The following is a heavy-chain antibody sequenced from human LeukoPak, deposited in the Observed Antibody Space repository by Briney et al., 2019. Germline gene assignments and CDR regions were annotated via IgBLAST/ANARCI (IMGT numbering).Heavy chain of an antibody. CDR3: ASDQTYYYYMDV. D-gene: IGHD2-2*01. CDR1: GGSFSGYY. Sequence: PSETLSLTCAVYGGSFSGYYWSWIRQPPGKGLEWIGEINHSGSTNYNPSLKSRVTISVDTSKNQFSLKLSSVTAADTAVYYCASDQTYYYYMDVWGKGTTVTVSS. V-gene: IGHV4-34*01. CDR2: INHSGST. J-gene: IGHJ6*03.